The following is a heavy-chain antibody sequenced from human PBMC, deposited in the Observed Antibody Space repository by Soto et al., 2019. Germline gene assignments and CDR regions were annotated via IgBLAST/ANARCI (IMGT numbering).Heavy chain of an antibody. Sequence: ASVKVSCKASGGTFSSYAISWVRQAPGQGLEWMGGIIPIFGTANYAQKFQGRVTITADESTSTAYMELSSLRSEGTAVYYCARDHDYGDPRVAADFDYWGQGILVTVSS. CDR3: ARDHDYGDPRVAADFDY. CDR1: GGTFSSYA. J-gene: IGHJ4*02. CDR2: IIPIFGTA. D-gene: IGHD4-17*01. V-gene: IGHV1-69*13.